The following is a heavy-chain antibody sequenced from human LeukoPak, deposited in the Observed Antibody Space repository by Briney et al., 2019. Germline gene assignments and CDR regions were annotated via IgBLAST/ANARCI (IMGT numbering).Heavy chain of an antibody. Sequence: PGGSLRLSCAASGFTFSSYSRNWVRQAPGEGLEWVSSISSSSSYIYYADSVKGRFTIPRDNAKSSLYLQMNSLRAEDTAVYYCARDRYYDSSGYYYHWGRGTLVTVSS. CDR1: GFTFSSYS. J-gene: IGHJ5*02. D-gene: IGHD3-22*01. CDR3: ARDRYYDSSGYYYH. CDR2: ISSSSSYI. V-gene: IGHV3-21*01.